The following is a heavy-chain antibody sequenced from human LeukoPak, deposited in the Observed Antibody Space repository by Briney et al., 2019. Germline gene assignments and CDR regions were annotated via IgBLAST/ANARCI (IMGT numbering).Heavy chain of an antibody. CDR1: GFTFDDYA. CDR3: AKDGYSSGWFLDY. CDR2: ISWNSGSI. V-gene: IGHV3-9*01. D-gene: IGHD6-19*01. J-gene: IGHJ4*02. Sequence: GGSLRLSCAASGFTFDDYAMHWVRQAPGEGLEWVSGISWNSGSIGYADSVKGRFTISRDNAKNSLYLQMNSLRAEDTALYYCAKDGYSSGWFLDYWGQGTLVTVSS.